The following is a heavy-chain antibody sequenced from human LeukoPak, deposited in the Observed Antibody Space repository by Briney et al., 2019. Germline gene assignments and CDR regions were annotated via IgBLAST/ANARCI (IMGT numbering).Heavy chain of an antibody. Sequence: ASVKVSCKASGGTFSSYAISWVRQAPEQGLEWMGWISAYNGNTNYAQKLQGRVTMTTDTSTSTAYMELRSLRSDDTAVYYCARGTHCGGDCYSEAFDIWGQGTMVTVSS. CDR2: ISAYNGNT. D-gene: IGHD2-21*02. CDR3: ARGTHCGGDCYSEAFDI. J-gene: IGHJ3*02. V-gene: IGHV1-18*01. CDR1: GGTFSSYA.